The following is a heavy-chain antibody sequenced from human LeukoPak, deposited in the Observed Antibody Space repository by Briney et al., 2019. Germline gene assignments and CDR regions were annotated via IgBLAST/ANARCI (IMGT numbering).Heavy chain of an antibody. CDR3: ARMGKPTYYYYMDV. CDR2: IYYSGST. Sequence: PSETLSLTCTVSGGSISSYYWSWIRQPPGKGLEWIGYIYYSGSTNYNPSLKSRVTISVDTSKNQLSLKLSSVTAADTAVYYCARMGKPTYYYYMDVWGKGTTVTISS. V-gene: IGHV4-59*01. J-gene: IGHJ6*03. CDR1: GGSISSYY. D-gene: IGHD7-27*01.